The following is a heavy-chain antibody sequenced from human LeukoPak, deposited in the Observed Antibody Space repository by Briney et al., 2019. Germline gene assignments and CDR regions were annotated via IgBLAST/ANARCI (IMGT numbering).Heavy chain of an antibody. CDR1: GFTFSSYS. J-gene: IGHJ4*02. V-gene: IGHV3-48*01. Sequence: GGSLRLSCEASGFTFSSYSMNWVRQAPGKGLEWLSYISSISDTIYYADSVKGRFTISRDNAKNSVCLQMNSLRAEDTAVYHCARSSGYPFLDYWGQGTLVTVSS. CDR2: ISSISDTI. D-gene: IGHD3-22*01. CDR3: ARSSGYPFLDY.